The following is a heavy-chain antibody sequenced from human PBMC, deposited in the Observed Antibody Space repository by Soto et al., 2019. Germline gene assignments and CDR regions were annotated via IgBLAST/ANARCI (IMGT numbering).Heavy chain of an antibody. CDR1: GGSISSYY. J-gene: IGHJ4*02. CDR2: IYYSGST. CDR3: ASRYYYDSSGRHYYFGY. V-gene: IGHV4-59*01. Sequence: SETLSLTCTVSGGSISSYYWSWIRQPPGKGLEWIGYIYYSGSTNYNPSLKSRVTISVDTSKNQFSLKLSSVTAADTAVYYCASRYYYDSSGRHYYFGYWGQGTLVTVSS. D-gene: IGHD3-22*01.